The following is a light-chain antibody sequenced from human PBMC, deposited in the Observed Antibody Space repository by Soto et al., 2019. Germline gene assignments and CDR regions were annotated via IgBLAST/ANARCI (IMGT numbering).Light chain of an antibody. CDR3: QQYGSSPRT. Sequence: EIVLTQSPGTLSLSPGERATLSCRASQSIYINSLAWYQHKRGQAPRLLIYAATVRATAVPDRFNGSGSGTDFALTISRLEPEDSAVYYCQQYGSSPRTFGQGIKVDIK. J-gene: IGKJ1*01. CDR2: AAT. CDR1: QSIYINS. V-gene: IGKV3-20*01.